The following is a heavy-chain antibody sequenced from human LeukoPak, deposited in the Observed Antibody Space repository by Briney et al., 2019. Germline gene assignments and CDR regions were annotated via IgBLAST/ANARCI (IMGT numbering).Heavy chain of an antibody. D-gene: IGHD3-10*01. Sequence: PSETLSLTCTVSGGSISSGGYYWSWIRQHPGKGLEWIGYIYYSGSTYYNPSLKSRVTISVDTSKNQFSLKLSSVTAADTAVYYCARNPSGHSIFDYWGQGTLVTVSS. CDR2: IYYSGST. CDR1: GGSISSGGYY. J-gene: IGHJ4*02. V-gene: IGHV4-31*03. CDR3: ARNPSGHSIFDY.